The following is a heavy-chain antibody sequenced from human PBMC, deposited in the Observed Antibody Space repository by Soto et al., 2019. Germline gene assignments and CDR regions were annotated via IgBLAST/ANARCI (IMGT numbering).Heavy chain of an antibody. CDR1: GFSLSNNGVG. J-gene: IGHJ6*02. D-gene: IGHD2-15*01. Sequence: QITVKESGPTLVKPTQTLTLTCTFSGFSLSNNGVGVAWIRQPPGKALEWLALIYWDDDERYRPSLRSRLTIXKXXSKNQVVLTMTNVDPVDTATYFCTHKGGRGAGMDVWGQGTTVTVSS. CDR3: THKGGRGAGMDV. V-gene: IGHV2-5*02. CDR2: IYWDDDE.